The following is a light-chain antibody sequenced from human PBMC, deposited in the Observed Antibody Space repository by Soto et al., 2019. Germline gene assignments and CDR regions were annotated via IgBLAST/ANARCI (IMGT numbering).Light chain of an antibody. J-gene: IGLJ3*02. CDR1: SSNIGRGYD. CDR3: QTFDSSLTISWV. Sequence: QAVVTQPPSVSGAPGQRVTTSCTGSSSNIGRGYDVHWYQQVPGSAPRLLLSGDNTRPSGVPDRFSGSRSGTSASLAITGLQAEDEADYYCQTFDSSLTISWVFGGGTKLTVL. V-gene: IGLV1-40*01. CDR2: GDN.